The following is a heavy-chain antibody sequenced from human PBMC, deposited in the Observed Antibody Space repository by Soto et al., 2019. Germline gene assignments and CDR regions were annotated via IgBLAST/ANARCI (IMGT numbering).Heavy chain of an antibody. CDR1: GFTFSSYA. Sequence: QVQLVESGGGVVQPGRSLRLSCAASGFTFSSYARHWVRQAPGKGLEWVAGISYDGSNKYYADSVKGRFTISRDNSKNTLYLQMNSLRAEDTAVYYCARDDLTGGGFDYWGQGTLVTVSS. CDR3: ARDDLTGGGFDY. J-gene: IGHJ4*02. D-gene: IGHD7-27*01. CDR2: ISYDGSNK. V-gene: IGHV3-30-3*01.